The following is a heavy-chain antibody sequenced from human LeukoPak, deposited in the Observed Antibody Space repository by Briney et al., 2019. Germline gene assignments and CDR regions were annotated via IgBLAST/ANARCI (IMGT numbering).Heavy chain of an antibody. CDR3: ARVYSSGWYPHYFDY. D-gene: IGHD6-19*01. CDR2: IYHSGST. V-gene: IGHV4-38-2*01. Sequence: SETLSLTCAVSGYSITSGYYWGWIRQPPGKWLEWIGNIYHSGSTYYNPSLKSRVTISVDTSKNQFSLKLSSVTAADTAVYYCARVYSSGWYPHYFDYWGQGTLVTVSS. J-gene: IGHJ4*02. CDR1: GYSITSGYY.